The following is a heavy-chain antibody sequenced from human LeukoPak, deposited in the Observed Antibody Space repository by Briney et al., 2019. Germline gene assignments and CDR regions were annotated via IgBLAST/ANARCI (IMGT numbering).Heavy chain of an antibody. CDR3: ARVRYDSSGRTLRFDY. J-gene: IGHJ4*02. CDR1: GGSISTSY. V-gene: IGHV4-59*01. CDR2: IYNSGST. Sequence: SETLSLTCTVSGGSISTSYWTWIRQPPGKGLECIGYIYNSGSTDYNPSLKSRVTILVDTSENQFSLKLRSVTAADTAVYYCARVRYDSSGRTLRFDYWGQGTLVTVSS. D-gene: IGHD3-22*01.